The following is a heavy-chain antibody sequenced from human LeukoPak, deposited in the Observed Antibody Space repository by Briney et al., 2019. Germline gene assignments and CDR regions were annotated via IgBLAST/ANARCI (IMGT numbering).Heavy chain of an antibody. CDR1: GFDFSSYG. D-gene: IGHD2-21*01. CDR3: AKAPVTTCRGAYCYPFDY. Sequence: GGPLRLSCAASGFDFSSYGMHWVRQAPGKGLEWVAVISYDGSNKYYADSVKGRFTISGDSSKNTLFLQMNRLRPEDAAVYYCAKAPVTTCRGAYCYPFDYWGQGTLVTVSS. J-gene: IGHJ4*02. V-gene: IGHV3-30*18. CDR2: ISYDGSNK.